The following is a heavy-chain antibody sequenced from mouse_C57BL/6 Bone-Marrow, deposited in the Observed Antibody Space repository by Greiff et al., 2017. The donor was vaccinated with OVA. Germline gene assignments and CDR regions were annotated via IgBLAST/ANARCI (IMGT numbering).Heavy chain of an antibody. D-gene: IGHD2-4*01. Sequence: QVQLQQPGAELVKPGASVKVSCKASGYTFTSYWMHWVQQRPGQGLEWIGRIHPSDSDTNYNQKFKGKATLTVDKSSSTAYMQLSSLTSEDTAVYYCTILLYDYDPYYYAMDYWGRGTSVTVSS. V-gene: IGHV1-74*01. J-gene: IGHJ4*01. CDR3: TILLYDYDPYYYAMDY. CDR1: GYTFTSYW. CDR2: IHPSDSDT.